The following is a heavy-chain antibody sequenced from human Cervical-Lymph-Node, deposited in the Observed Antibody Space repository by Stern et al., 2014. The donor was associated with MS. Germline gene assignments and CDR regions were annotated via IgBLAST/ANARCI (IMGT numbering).Heavy chain of an antibody. D-gene: IGHD1-1*01. CDR2: IANKPNSFTP. Sequence: VQLVQSGGGLVQPGGSLRLSCAASGFTFSDHYMDWVRQAPGQGLEWVGRIANKPNSFTPQFAASVKGRFTISRDDSKKSLYLQVNSLKTEDTAVYYCARWNDGSDYWGQGTLVTVSS. V-gene: IGHV3-72*01. CDR3: ARWNDGSDY. J-gene: IGHJ4*02. CDR1: GFTFSDHY.